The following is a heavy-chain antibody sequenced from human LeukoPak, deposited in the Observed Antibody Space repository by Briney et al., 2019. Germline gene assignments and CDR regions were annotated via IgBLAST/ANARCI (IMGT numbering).Heavy chain of an antibody. CDR3: ARDLGYGSGSYLPNWFDP. Sequence: SVKVSFKASGGTFSSYAISWVRQAPGQGLEWMGRIIPIFGIANYAQKFQGRVTITADKSTSTAYMELSSLRSEDTAVYYCARDLGYGSGSYLPNWFDPWGQGTLVTVSS. CDR2: IIPIFGIA. CDR1: GGTFSSYA. J-gene: IGHJ5*02. V-gene: IGHV1-69*04. D-gene: IGHD3-10*01.